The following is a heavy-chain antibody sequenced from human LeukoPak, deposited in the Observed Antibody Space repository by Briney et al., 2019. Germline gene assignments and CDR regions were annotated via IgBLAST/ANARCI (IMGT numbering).Heavy chain of an antibody. V-gene: IGHV1-8*03. CDR2: MNPNSGNT. J-gene: IGHJ4*02. Sequence: ASVKVSCKASGYTFTSYDINWVRQATGQGLEWMGYMNPNSGNTGYAQKFQGRVTITRNTSISTAYMDLSSLRSEDTAVYYCASGEGYYYGSGSYVPLDYWGQGTLVTVSS. CDR3: ASGEGYYYGSGSYVPLDY. D-gene: IGHD3-10*01. CDR1: GYTFTSYD.